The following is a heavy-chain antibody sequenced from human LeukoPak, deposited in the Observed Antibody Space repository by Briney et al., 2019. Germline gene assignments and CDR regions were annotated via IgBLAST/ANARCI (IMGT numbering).Heavy chain of an antibody. Sequence: ASVKVSCKASGYXFTGYYMHWVRQAPGQGLEWMGWINPNSGGTNYAQKFQGRVTMTRDTSISTAYMELSRLRSDDTAVYYCARDDYGGNLYYYYGMDVWGQGTTVTVSS. CDR2: INPNSGGT. CDR1: GYXFTGYY. D-gene: IGHD4-23*01. V-gene: IGHV1-2*02. CDR3: ARDDYGGNLYYYYGMDV. J-gene: IGHJ6*02.